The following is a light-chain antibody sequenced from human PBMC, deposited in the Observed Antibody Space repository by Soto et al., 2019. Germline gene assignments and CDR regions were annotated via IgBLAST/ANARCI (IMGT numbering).Light chain of an antibody. CDR3: QQRSNWPPLYT. Sequence: EIVLTQSPATLSLSLGERATLSCRASQSVSSYLAWYQQKPGQAPRLLIYDASNRATGIPARFSGSGSGTDFTLTISSLEPEDFAVYYCQQRSNWPPLYTFGQGTKLEIK. CDR2: DAS. J-gene: IGKJ2*01. CDR1: QSVSSY. V-gene: IGKV3-11*01.